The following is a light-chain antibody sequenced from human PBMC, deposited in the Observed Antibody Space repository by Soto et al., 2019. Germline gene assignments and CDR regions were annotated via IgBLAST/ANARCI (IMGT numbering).Light chain of an antibody. CDR2: AAS. V-gene: IGKV1-39*01. Sequence: PMTQEASPLYAAVEAIVTITCRASQGITNDLGWFQQKPGKAPNLLIYAASSLQTGVPSRFTGSGSGTDFTLTVCKLQPEDFAVYYCQETYSSPRTFGQGTKVDI. J-gene: IGKJ1*01. CDR3: QETYSSPRT. CDR1: QGITND.